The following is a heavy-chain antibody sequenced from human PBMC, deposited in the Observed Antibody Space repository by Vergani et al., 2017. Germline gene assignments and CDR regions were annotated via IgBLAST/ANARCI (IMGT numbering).Heavy chain of an antibody. CDR3: TTDPRYCGDGSCYWLRDHHYYGMDV. Sequence: VQLVESGGGVVQRGGSLRLSCVASGFSFRNAWMNWVRRTPGKGLEWVCRIKSTFDRGTTDYAAAVKGRFTISRDDSKNTLFLQMNGLKTEDIGVYYCTTDPRYCGDGSCYWLRDHHYYGMDVWGQGTTVTVSS. D-gene: IGHD2-21*01. J-gene: IGHJ6*02. V-gene: IGHV3-15*07. CDR1: GFSFRNAW. CDR2: IKSTFDRGTT.